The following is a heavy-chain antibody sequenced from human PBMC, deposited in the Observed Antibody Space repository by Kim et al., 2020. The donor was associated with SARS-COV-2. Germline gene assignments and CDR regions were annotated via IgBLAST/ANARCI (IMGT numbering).Heavy chain of an antibody. CDR3: ARDKGTYSSVYYDGDYYYYGMAV. V-gene: IGHV5-51*01. CDR2: IYPGESDT. J-gene: IGHJ6*04. Sequence: GESLKISCKGSGYSFTNYWIAWVRQMPGKGLEWMGIIYPGESDTRYSPTFQGQVTISADKSISTAYLQWSSLKASDTAMYYCARDKGTYSSVYYDGDYYYYGMAVWGEGTTVTVSA. D-gene: IGHD6-19*01. CDR1: GYSFTNYW.